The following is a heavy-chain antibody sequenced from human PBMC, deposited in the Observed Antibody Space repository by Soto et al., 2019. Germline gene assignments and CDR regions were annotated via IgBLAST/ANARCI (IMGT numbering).Heavy chain of an antibody. D-gene: IGHD3-3*01. V-gene: IGHV3-30*18. CDR2: ISYDGSNK. J-gene: IGHJ6*02. Sequence: LGGSLRLSCAASGFTFSSYGMHWVRQAPGKGLEWVAVISYDGSNKYYADSVKGRFTISRDNSKNTLYLQMNSLRAEDTAVYYCAKDSYDFWSGYYSEGVVGAFYYYGMDVWGQGTTVTVSS. CDR3: AKDSYDFWSGYYSEGVVGAFYYYGMDV. CDR1: GFTFSSYG.